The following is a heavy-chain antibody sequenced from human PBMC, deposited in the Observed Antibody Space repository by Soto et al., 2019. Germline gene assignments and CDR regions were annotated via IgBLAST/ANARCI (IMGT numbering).Heavy chain of an antibody. J-gene: IGHJ5*02. CDR3: ARANLPRGAHHAGFGP. CDR2: MSAYTGNT. Sequence: QVQLVQTGAEVKKPGASVKVSCKASGYTFSSYAIIWVRQAPGQGLEWMGWMSAYTGNTNYAQTLQGRVTLTTDTFTRTAYMELRSLRSNATAVYYCARANLPRGAHHAGFGPWGQGTLVTVSS. V-gene: IGHV1-18*01. CDR1: GYTFSSYA. D-gene: IGHD3-10*01.